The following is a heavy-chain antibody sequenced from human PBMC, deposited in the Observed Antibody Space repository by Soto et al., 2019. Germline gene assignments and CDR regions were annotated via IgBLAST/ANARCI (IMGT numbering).Heavy chain of an antibody. V-gene: IGHV4-34*01. D-gene: IGHD6-13*01. J-gene: IGHJ4*02. Sequence: ETLSLTCAVYGGSFSGYYWSWIRQPPGKGLEWIGEINHSGSTNYNPSLKSRVTISVDTSKNQFSLKLSSVTAADTAVYYCASTPSLYSSSWYYLNYWGQGTLVTVSS. CDR3: ASTPSLYSSSWYYLNY. CDR2: INHSGST. CDR1: GGSFSGYY.